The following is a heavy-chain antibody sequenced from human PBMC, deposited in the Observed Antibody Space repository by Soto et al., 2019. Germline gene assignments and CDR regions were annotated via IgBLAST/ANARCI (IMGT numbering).Heavy chain of an antibody. J-gene: IGHJ4*02. D-gene: IGHD1-1*01. CDR2: ISGSGATT. V-gene: IGHV3-23*01. CDR3: TKGGIPRRYNIPKVDFDY. CDR1: GFIFSNYA. Sequence: GSLRLSWAASGFIFSNYAMSWVRQAPGRGLEWVSAISGSGATTYYPDSVKGRFTISRDNSKNTLYLQMKNLRADDTAVYYCTKGGIPRRYNIPKVDFDYWGQGSLVTGSS.